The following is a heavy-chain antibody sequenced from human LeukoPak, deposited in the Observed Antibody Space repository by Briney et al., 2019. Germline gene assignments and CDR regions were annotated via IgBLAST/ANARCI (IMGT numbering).Heavy chain of an antibody. D-gene: IGHD1-1*01. CDR3: ASGNWNDVEIYYYYGMDV. Sequence: ASVKVSCKASGYTFTSYAMHCVRQAPGQRLEWMGWINAGNGNTEYSQKFQGRVTITRDTSASTAYMELSSLRSEDTAVYYCASGNWNDVEIYYYYGMDVWGQGTTVTVSS. V-gene: IGHV1-3*01. CDR1: GYTFTSYA. CDR2: INAGNGNT. J-gene: IGHJ6*02.